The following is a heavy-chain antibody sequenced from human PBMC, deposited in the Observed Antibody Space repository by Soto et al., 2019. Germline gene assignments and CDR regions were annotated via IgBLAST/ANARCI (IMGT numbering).Heavy chain of an antibody. D-gene: IGHD6-13*01. CDR1: GFTFSSYW. CDR2: INPDGSAK. CDR3: AAAPAGNVYFNH. J-gene: IGHJ1*01. V-gene: IGHV3-7*01. Sequence: EVQLVESGGGLVQPGGSLRLSCAASGFTFSSYWMTWLRQAPGKGLEWVANINPDGSAKYYVDSVKGRFTISRDNAKNSLYLQMNSLRVEHTAVYYCAAAPAGNVYFNHWGQGALVTVSS.